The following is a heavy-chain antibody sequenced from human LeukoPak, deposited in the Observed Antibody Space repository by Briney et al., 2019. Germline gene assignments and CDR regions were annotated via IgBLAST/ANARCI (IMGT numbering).Heavy chain of an antibody. CDR2: IKQDGSQK. CDR3: ARRAGDYSHPYDY. Sequence: GGSLRLSCAASGFTFSRYWMSWVRQAPGKGLEWVANIKQDGSQKSYVDSVKGRFTISRDNANNLLYLQMNSLRAEDTAVYYCARRAGDYSHPYDYWGQGILVTVSS. V-gene: IGHV3-7*03. D-gene: IGHD3-22*01. J-gene: IGHJ4*02. CDR1: GFTFSRYW.